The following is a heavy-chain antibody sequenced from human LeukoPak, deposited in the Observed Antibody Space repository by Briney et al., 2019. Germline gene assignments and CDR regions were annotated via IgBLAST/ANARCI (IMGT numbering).Heavy chain of an antibody. J-gene: IGHJ3*02. D-gene: IGHD6-13*01. V-gene: IGHV1-69*01. CDR1: GGTFSSYA. CDR3: ARYSSSWYDAFDI. Sequence: SVKVSCKASGGTFSSYAISWVRQALGQGLEWMGGILPIFGTANYAQKFQGRVTITADESTSTAYMELSSLRSEDTAVYYCARYSSSWYDAFDIWGQGTMVTVSS. CDR2: ILPIFGTA.